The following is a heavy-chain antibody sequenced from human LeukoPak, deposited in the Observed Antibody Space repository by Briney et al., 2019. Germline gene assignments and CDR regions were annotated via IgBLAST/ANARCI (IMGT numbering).Heavy chain of an antibody. CDR3: ARDNISRLYSYGLVSTEDYYYYYMDV. D-gene: IGHD5-18*01. V-gene: IGHV3-20*04. Sequence: RPGGSLRLSCAASGFTFSSYGMSWVRQAPGKGLEWVSGINWNGGSTGYADSVKGRFTISRDNAKNSLYLQMNSLRAEDTALYYCARDNISRLYSYGLVSTEDYYYYYMDVWGKGTTVTVSS. CDR1: GFTFSSYG. J-gene: IGHJ6*03. CDR2: INWNGGST.